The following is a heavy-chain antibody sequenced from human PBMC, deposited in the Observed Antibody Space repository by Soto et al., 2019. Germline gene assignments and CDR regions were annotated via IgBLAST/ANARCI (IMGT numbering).Heavy chain of an antibody. CDR3: ARVLPALDYYYGMDV. J-gene: IGHJ6*02. CDR1: GFTFSSYW. CDR2: INSDGSST. V-gene: IGHV3-74*01. Sequence: GSLRLSCAASGFTFSSYWMHWVHQAPGKGLVWVSRINSDGSSTSYADSVKGRFTISRDNAKNTLYLQMNSLRAEDTAVYYCARVLPALDYYYGMDVWGQGTTVTVSS.